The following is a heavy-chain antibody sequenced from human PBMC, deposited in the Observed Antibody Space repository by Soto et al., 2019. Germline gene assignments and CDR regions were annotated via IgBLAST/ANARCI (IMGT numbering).Heavy chain of an antibody. CDR2: INAGNGNT. CDR1: GYTFTSYA. Sequence: ASVKVSCKASGYTFTSYAMHWVRQAPGQRLEWMGWINAGNGNTKYSQKFQGRVTITRDTSASTAYMELSSLRSEDTAVYYCARDVGPFWSGLNRFDPWGQGTLVTVSS. CDR3: ARDVGPFWSGLNRFDP. J-gene: IGHJ5*02. V-gene: IGHV1-3*01. D-gene: IGHD3-3*01.